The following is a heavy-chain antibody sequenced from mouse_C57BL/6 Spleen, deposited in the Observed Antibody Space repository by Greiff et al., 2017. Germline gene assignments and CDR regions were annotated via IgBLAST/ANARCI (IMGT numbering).Heavy chain of an antibody. Sequence: QVQLQQSGPGLVQPSQSLSITCTVSGFSLTSYGVHWVRQSPGKGLEWLGVIWSGGSADYNAAFISRLSISKDNSKSKVFFKMNSLQADDSAIYYWARKGYYRNYKSWFAYWGQGALVTVSA. J-gene: IGHJ3*01. V-gene: IGHV2-2*01. CDR2: IWSGGSA. D-gene: IGHD2-5*01. CDR3: ARKGYYRNYKSWFAY. CDR1: GFSLTSYG.